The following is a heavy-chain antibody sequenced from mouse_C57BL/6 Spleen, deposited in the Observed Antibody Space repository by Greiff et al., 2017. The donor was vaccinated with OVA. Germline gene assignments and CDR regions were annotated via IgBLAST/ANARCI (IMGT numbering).Heavy chain of an antibody. CDR1: GFTFSSYA. Sequence: EVMLVESGGGLVKPGGSLKLSCAASGFTFSSYAMSWVRQTPEKRLEWVATISDGGSYTYYPDTVKGRFPISRDNAKNNLYLQMSHLKSEDTAMYYCARVGDYDYDGFAYWGQGTLVTVSA. J-gene: IGHJ3*01. CDR2: ISDGGSYT. V-gene: IGHV5-4*03. D-gene: IGHD2-4*01. CDR3: ARVGDYDYDGFAY.